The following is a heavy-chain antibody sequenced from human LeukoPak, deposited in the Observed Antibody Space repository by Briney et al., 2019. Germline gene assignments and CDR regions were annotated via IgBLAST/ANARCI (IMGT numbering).Heavy chain of an antibody. CDR1: GGSISSGSYY. V-gene: IGHV4-61*02. Sequence: PSQTLSLTCTVSGGSISSGSYYWSWIRQPAGKGLEWIGRIYTSGSTNYNPSLKSRVTISVDTSKNQFSLKLSSVTAADTAVYYCARGTTTVTLYFDYWGQGTLVTVS. CDR3: ARGTTTVTLYFDY. CDR2: IYTSGST. J-gene: IGHJ4*02. D-gene: IGHD4-11*01.